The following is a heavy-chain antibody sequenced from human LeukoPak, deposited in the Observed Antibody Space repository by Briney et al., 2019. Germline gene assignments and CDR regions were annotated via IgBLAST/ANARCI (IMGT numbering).Heavy chain of an antibody. CDR3: ARGRFTFDWFFDY. CDR1: GFTFSSYS. Sequence: PGGSLRLSCAASGFTFSSYSMNWVRQAPGKGLEWVSSISSSSSYIYYADSVKGRFTISRDNAKNSLYLQMNSLRAEDTAVYYCARGRFTFDWFFDYWGQGTLVTVSS. J-gene: IGHJ4*02. V-gene: IGHV3-21*01. CDR2: ISSSSSYI. D-gene: IGHD3-9*01.